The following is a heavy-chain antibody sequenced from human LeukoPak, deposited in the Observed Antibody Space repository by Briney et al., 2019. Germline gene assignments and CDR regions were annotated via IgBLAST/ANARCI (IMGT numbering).Heavy chain of an antibody. D-gene: IGHD3-10*01. CDR1: GGSISSSSYY. V-gene: IGHV4-39*01. Sequence: SETLSLTCTVSGGSISSSSYYWGWIRQPPGKGLERNGSIYYSGSTYYSPSLKSRVTISVDTSKNQFSLKLSSVTAADTAVYYCARHYGSGSYYYYYYGMDVWGQGTTVTVSS. CDR3: ARHYGSGSYYYYYYGMDV. J-gene: IGHJ6*02. CDR2: IYYSGST.